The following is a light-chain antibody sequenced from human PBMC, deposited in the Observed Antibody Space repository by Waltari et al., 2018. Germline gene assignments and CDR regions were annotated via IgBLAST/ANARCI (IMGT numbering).Light chain of an antibody. CDR2: GVS. CDR3: QQYDSSPT. Sequence: EIVLTQSPGALSLSPGERATLSCRASQSVRRSFLAWYQQRPGQAPRLLVYGVSGRATGIPDRFSASGSGTDFTLSIGRLEPEDSAVYYCQQYDSSPTFGQGTKVEIK. CDR1: QSVRRSF. J-gene: IGKJ1*01. V-gene: IGKV3-20*01.